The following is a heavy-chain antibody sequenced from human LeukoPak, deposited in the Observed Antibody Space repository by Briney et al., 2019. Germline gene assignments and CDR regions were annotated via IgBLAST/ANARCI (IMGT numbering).Heavy chain of an antibody. CDR2: IRYDGSNK. D-gene: IGHD6-13*01. V-gene: IGHV3-30*02. CDR1: GFTFSSYG. CDR3: AKDLLAAAGTVHGLDV. J-gene: IGHJ6*04. Sequence: GGSLRLSCAASGFTFSSYGIHWVRQAPGKGLEWVAFIRYDGSNKYYADSVKGRFTISRDNSKNTLYLQMNSLRAEDTAVYYCAKDLLAAAGTVHGLDVWGKGTTVTISS.